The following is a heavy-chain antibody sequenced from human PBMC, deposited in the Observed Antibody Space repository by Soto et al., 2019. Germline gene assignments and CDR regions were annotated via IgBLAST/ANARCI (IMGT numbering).Heavy chain of an antibody. J-gene: IGHJ3*02. Sequence: SETLSLTCTGSGGSISSYYWSWIRQPPGKGLEWIGYISYSGSTNYNPSLKSRVTISVDTSKNQFSLKLSSVTAADTAVYYCARHLLLYYYDSSGYYLRDAFDIWGQGTMVTVS. V-gene: IGHV4-59*08. D-gene: IGHD3-22*01. CDR1: GGSISSYY. CDR2: ISYSGST. CDR3: ARHLLLYYYDSSGYYLRDAFDI.